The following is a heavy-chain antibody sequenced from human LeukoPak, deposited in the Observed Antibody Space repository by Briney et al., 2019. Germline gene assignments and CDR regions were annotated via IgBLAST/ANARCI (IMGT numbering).Heavy chain of an antibody. CDR1: GYTFTSYG. D-gene: IGHD3-22*01. Sequence: ASVKVSRKASGYTFTSYGISWVRQAPGQGLEWMGWNSAYNGNTNYAQKLQGRVTMTTDTSTSTAYMELRSLRSDDTAVYYCARASYDSSGYYPHSDYWGQGTLVTVSS. J-gene: IGHJ4*02. CDR3: ARASYDSSGYYPHSDY. V-gene: IGHV1-18*01. CDR2: NSAYNGNT.